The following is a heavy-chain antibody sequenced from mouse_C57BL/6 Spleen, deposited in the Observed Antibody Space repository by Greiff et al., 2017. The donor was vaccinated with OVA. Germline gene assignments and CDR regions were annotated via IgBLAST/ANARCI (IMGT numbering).Heavy chain of an antibody. Sequence: VKLQQPGAELVKPGASVKLSCKASGYTFTSYWMHWVKQRPGRGLEWIGRIDPNSGGTKYNEKFKSKATLTVDKPSSTAYMQLSSLTSEDSAVYYCARKEDGYGSSYYAMDYWGQGTSVTVSS. CDR3: ARKEDGYGSSYYAMDY. CDR2: IDPNSGGT. CDR1: GYTFTSYW. D-gene: IGHD1-1*01. J-gene: IGHJ4*01. V-gene: IGHV1-72*01.